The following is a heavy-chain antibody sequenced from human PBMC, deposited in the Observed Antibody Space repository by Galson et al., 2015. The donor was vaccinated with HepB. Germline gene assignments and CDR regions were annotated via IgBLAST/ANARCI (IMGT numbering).Heavy chain of an antibody. CDR3: TRGGNGAYYLFDY. CDR2: INPKNDVT. V-gene: IGHV1-2*06. J-gene: IGHJ4*02. CDR1: GYTLTGYY. D-gene: IGHD1-26*01. Sequence: SVKVSCKASGYTLTGYYIHWVRQAPGQGLEWMGRINPKNDVTNYAQKFQGRVTVTRDTSISTAYMELSSVTAADTAIYFCTRGGNGAYYLFDYWGQGALVTVSS.